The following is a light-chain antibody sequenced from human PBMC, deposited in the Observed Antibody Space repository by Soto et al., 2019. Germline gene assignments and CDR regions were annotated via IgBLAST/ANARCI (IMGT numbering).Light chain of an antibody. Sequence: IVLTQSPATLSLSPGERATLSCRARQTVSTYLSWYQHKPGQAPRLLIYGASNRATGIPARFSGSGSGTDFTLTISSIEPEDSAVYYCQQRYTWLTFGGGTRVEIK. CDR3: QQRYTWLT. CDR2: GAS. J-gene: IGKJ4*01. V-gene: IGKV3-11*01. CDR1: QTVSTY.